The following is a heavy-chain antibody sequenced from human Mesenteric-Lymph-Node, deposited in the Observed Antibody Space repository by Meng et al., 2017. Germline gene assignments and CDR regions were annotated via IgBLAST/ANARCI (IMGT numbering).Heavy chain of an antibody. D-gene: IGHD6-19*01. CDR3: AKGASYSSGPYYFDY. CDR1: GFTFSSYG. CDR2: IWYDGSKK. J-gene: IGHJ4*02. V-gene: IGHV3-33*03. Sequence: QVQLVESGGGVVQPGRSLRLSCAASGFTFSSYGFHWVRQAPGKALEWVAVIWYDGSKKYYADSVKGRFTISRDNSKNTLYLQMNSLRIEDTDVFHCAKGASYSSGPYYFDYCGQGTLVTVSS.